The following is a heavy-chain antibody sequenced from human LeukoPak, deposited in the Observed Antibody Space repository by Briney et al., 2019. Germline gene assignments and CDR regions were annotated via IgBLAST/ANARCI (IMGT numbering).Heavy chain of an antibody. CDR2: IRNDGNNI. J-gene: IGHJ4*02. CDR3: AKFGSSGLQGY. CDR1: GFSFSSYG. Sequence: PGGSLRLSCAASGFSFSSYGMHWVRQAPGKALEGVAFIRNDGNNIRYADSVKGRFTISGDNSKNTLYLQTNSLKSEDTAVYYCAKFGSSGLQGYWGQGTLVTVSS. D-gene: IGHD6-6*01. V-gene: IGHV3-30*02.